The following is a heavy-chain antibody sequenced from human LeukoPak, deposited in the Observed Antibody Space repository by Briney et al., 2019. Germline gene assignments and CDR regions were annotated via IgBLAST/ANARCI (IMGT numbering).Heavy chain of an antibody. CDR2: IRGSGSG. J-gene: IGHJ1*01. CDR1: GFAFGDFS. CDR3: AIMHGYYDGSGYWVQ. Sequence: GGSLTFSCAASGFAFGDFSMNWVRQAPGKGLEWVANIRGSGSGMGRGNYYADSVQGRFTISRDNAKNSLYLQMNSLRDEDTALYYCAIMHGYYDGSGYWVQWGQGTLVTVSS. V-gene: IGHV3-21*05. D-gene: IGHD3-22*01.